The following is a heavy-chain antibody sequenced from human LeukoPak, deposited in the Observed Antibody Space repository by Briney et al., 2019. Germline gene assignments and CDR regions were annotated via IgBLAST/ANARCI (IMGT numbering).Heavy chain of an antibody. CDR2: ISRNSSSI. CDR1: GFTINNYA. Sequence: PGGSLTLTCAASGFTINNYAMNWVRQAPGKGLEWVSRISRNSSSIYYADSVKGRFTISRANAKNSLYLQMNSLTAENTAVYYCAKAQQPWYRSDYWGQGTLVTVSS. J-gene: IGHJ4*02. CDR3: AKAQQPWYRSDY. D-gene: IGHD5-18*01. V-gene: IGHV3-9*01.